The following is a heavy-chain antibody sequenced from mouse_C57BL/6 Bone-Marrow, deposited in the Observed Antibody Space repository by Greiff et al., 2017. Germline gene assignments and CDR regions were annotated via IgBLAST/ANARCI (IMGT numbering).Heavy chain of an antibody. V-gene: IGHV5-6*01. Sequence: EVKVVESGGDLVKPGGSLKLSCAASGFTFSSYGMSWVRQTPDKRLEWVATISRGGSYTYYPESVKGRFTISRDNAKNTLYLQMSSLKSEDTAMYYGARHPRQLRLRFCWYFDVWGTGTTVTVSS. J-gene: IGHJ1*03. D-gene: IGHD3-2*02. CDR1: GFTFSSYG. CDR2: ISRGGSYT. CDR3: ARHPRQLRLRFCWYFDV.